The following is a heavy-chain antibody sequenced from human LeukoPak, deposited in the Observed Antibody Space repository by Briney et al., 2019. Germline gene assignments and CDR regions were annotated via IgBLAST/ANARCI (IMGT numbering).Heavy chain of an antibody. CDR1: GFAFNTYS. V-gene: IGHV3-23*01. D-gene: IGHD3-10*01. Sequence: GGSLRLSWAASGFAFNTYSMSWVRQAPGKGLELVSVIGDDGTTTFYADSVKGRFTISRDNSKNMVYLQMNGLRADDTAVYYCANRNYYGSGSYDDWGQGTLVTVSS. CDR3: ANRNYYGSGSYDD. CDR2: IGDDGTTT. J-gene: IGHJ4*02.